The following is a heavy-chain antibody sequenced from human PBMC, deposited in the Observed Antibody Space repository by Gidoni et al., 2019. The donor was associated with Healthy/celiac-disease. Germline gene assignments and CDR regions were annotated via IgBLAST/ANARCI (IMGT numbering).Heavy chain of an antibody. CDR1: GGTFSSYA. Sequence: QVQLVQSGAEVKKPGSSVKVSCKASGGTFSSYAISWVRQAPGQGLEWMGGIIPIFGTANYAQKFQGRVTITADESTSTAYMELSSLRSEDTAVYYCARDRKQWLAKGDAFDIWGQGTMVTVSS. CDR2: IIPIFGTA. J-gene: IGHJ3*02. V-gene: IGHV1-69*01. CDR3: ARDRKQWLAKGDAFDI. D-gene: IGHD6-19*01.